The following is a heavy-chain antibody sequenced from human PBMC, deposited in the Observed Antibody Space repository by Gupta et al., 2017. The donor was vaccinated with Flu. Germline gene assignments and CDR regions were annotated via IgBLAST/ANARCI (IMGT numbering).Heavy chain of an antibody. CDR2: INPPSGGST. D-gene: IGHD3-10*01. J-gene: IGHJ6*03. Sequence: QVQLVQSGAEVKKPGASVKVSCKASGYTFTSYYMHWVRQAPGQGLEWMGIINPPSGGSTSFPQKFQGRVTMTRDTSTSTVYMELSSLRSEDTAVYYCARGGYYGSGSYYPYYFYMDVWGKGTTVTVSS. CDR3: ARGGYYGSGSYYPYYFYMDV. V-gene: IGHV1-46*01. CDR1: GYTFTSYY.